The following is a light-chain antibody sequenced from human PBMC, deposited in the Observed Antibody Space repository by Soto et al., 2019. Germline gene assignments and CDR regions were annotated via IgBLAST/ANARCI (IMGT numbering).Light chain of an antibody. V-gene: IGKV1-5*01. CDR2: AAY. J-gene: IGKJ1*01. Sequence: DIQMTQSPSSLSASVGDRGTLTCRASQSVSKYLNWYQQKPGKAPKLLIYAAYSLQSGVPSRFSGSGSGTEFTLTISSLQPDDFATYYCQHYNSYSEAFGQGTKVDIK. CDR1: QSVSKY. CDR3: QHYNSYSEA.